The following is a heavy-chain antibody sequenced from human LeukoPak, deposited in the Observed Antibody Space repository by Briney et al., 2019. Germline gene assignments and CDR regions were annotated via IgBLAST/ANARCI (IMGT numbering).Heavy chain of an antibody. CDR2: VYYTGST. CDR3: AGDKRWFGGADHYYGMDV. D-gene: IGHD3-10*01. CDR1: GGSISGSNYY. V-gene: IGHV4-39*07. J-gene: IGHJ6*02. Sequence: SETLSLTCTVSGGSISGSNYYWGWIRQPPGKGLEWIGNVYYTGSTNYNPSLMSRVTVSVDPSKNRFSLKLRSVTPADTAVYYCAGDKRWFGGADHYYGMDVWGQGTTVIVSS.